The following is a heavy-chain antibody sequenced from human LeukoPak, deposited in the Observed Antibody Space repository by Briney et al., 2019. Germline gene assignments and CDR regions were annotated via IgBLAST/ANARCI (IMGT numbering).Heavy chain of an antibody. CDR1: GFTFSSYA. V-gene: IGHV3-30-3*01. Sequence: GGSLRLSCAASGFTFSSYAMHWVRQAPGKGLEWVAVISYDGSNKYYADSVKGRFTISRDNSKNTLYLQMNSLRAEDTAVYYCAKDSERGYSYGYSDYWGQGTLVTVSS. CDR3: AKDSERGYSYGYSDY. CDR2: ISYDGSNK. J-gene: IGHJ4*02. D-gene: IGHD5-18*01.